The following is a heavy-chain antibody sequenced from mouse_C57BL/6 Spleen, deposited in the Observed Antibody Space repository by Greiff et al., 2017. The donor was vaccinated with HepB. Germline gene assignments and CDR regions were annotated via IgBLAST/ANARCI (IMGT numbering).Heavy chain of an antibody. J-gene: IGHJ4*01. V-gene: IGHV1-69*01. CDR1: GYTFTSYW. D-gene: IGHD6-1*01. Sequence: QVQLQQPGAELVMPGASVKLSCKASGYTFTSYWMHWVKQRPGQGLEWIGEIDPSDSYTNSNQKFKGKSTLTVDKSSSTAYMQLSSLTSEDSAVYYGARTAAQGRRDYAMDYWGQGTSVTVSS. CDR2: IDPSDSYT. CDR3: ARTAAQGRRDYAMDY.